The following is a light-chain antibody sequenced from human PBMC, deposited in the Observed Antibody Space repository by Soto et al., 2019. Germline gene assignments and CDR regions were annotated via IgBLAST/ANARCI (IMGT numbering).Light chain of an antibody. CDR2: DAS. CDR3: KHYDNLLYT. CDR1: QDISNY. V-gene: IGKV1-33*01. Sequence: DIQMTQSPSSLYASVGDRFTITCQASQDISNYLNWYQQKPGKAPKLLIYDASNLETGVPSRFSGSGSGTDFTFTISSLQPEDIATYYSKHYDNLLYTFGQETKLEIK. J-gene: IGKJ2*01.